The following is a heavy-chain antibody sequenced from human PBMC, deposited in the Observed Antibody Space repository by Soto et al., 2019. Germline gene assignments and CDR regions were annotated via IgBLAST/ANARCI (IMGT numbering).Heavy chain of an antibody. CDR3: ARVRFLEWLLYRFYFDY. Sequence: PSATLSLTCTVSGGSISSYYWSWIRQPPGKGLEWIGYIYYSGSTNYNPSLKSRVTISVDTSKNQFSLKLSSLTAADTAVYYCARVRFLEWLLYRFYFDYWGQGTLVTVSS. CDR1: GGSISSYY. V-gene: IGHV4-59*01. J-gene: IGHJ4*02. CDR2: IYYSGST. D-gene: IGHD3-3*01.